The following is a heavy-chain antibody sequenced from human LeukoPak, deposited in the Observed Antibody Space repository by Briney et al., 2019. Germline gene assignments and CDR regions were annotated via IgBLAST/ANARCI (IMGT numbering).Heavy chain of an antibody. CDR3: AKDGGVVLITHDAFDI. V-gene: IGHV3-23*01. CDR2: IIGSGSST. J-gene: IGHJ3*02. Sequence: GGSLRLSCAASGFTFSSYEMNWVRQAPGKGLEWVSGIIGSGSSTYYADSVKGRFTISRDNSKNTLYLQMNSLRAEDTAVYYCAKDGGVVLITHDAFDIWGQGTMVTVSS. D-gene: IGHD3-22*01. CDR1: GFTFSSYE.